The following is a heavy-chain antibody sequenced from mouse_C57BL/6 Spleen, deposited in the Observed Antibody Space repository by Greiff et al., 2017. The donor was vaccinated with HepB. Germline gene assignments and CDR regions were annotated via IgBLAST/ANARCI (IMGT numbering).Heavy chain of an antibody. CDR1: GFTFSDYY. J-gene: IGHJ1*03. D-gene: IGHD1-1*01. CDR3: ARHSYYGENWYFDV. CDR2: ISNGGGST. Sequence: EVKLQESGGGLVQPGGSLKLSCAASGFTFSDYYMYWVRQTPEKRLEWVAYISNGGGSTYYPDTVKGRCTIARDNAKNTLYLQMSRLTSEDTAMYYCARHSYYGENWYFDVWGTGTTVTVSS. V-gene: IGHV5-12*01.